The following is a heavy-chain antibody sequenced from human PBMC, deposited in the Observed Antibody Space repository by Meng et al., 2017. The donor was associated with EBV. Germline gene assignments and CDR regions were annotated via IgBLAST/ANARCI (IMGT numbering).Heavy chain of an antibody. Sequence: GRRLRRGAEVNHPSPPVKVSCKASGNTFTGYNMHGVRQAPGQGLEWMGRINPNSGGTNYAQKFQGRVTMTRDTSISTAYMELSRLRSDDTAVYYCARVGIAVAGTGDYWGQGTLVTVSS. CDR1: GNTFTGYN. CDR2: INPNSGGT. J-gene: IGHJ4*02. V-gene: IGHV1-2*06. D-gene: IGHD6-19*01. CDR3: ARVGIAVAGTGDY.